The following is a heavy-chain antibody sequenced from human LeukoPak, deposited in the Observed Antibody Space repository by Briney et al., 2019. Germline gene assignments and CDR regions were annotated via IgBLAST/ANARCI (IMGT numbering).Heavy chain of an antibody. V-gene: IGHV3-21*01. Sequence: GGSLRLSCAASGFTFSSSSMNWVRQAPGKGLEWVSSISSSSSYIYYADSAKGRFTISIANAKNSLYLQMTSLRAGDTAVYYCACGVAGYWGQGTLVTVSS. CDR3: ACGVAGY. CDR2: ISSSSSYI. D-gene: IGHD2-21*01. J-gene: IGHJ4*02. CDR1: GFTFSSSS.